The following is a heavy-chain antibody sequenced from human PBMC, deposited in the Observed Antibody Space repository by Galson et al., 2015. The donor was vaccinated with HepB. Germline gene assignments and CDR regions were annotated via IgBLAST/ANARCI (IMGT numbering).Heavy chain of an antibody. CDR2: ISSSSSTI. D-gene: IGHD3-10*01. Sequence: SLRLSCAASGFTFSSYSMHWVRQAPGKGLEWVSYISSSSSTINYADSVKGRFTISRDNAKNSLYLQMNSLRAEDTAVYYCARDPNPMVRGVIIYWYFDIWYRGTLVTAPS. CDR1: GFTFSSYS. V-gene: IGHV3-48*04. J-gene: IGHJ2*01. CDR3: ARDPNPMVRGVIIYWYFDI.